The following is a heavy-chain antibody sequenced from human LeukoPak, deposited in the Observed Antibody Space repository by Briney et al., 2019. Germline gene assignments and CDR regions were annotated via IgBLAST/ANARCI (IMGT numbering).Heavy chain of an antibody. D-gene: IGHD3-22*01. V-gene: IGHV3-7*01. CDR3: ARDSGDSSGYYYLPMRVYYYYYYMDV. CDR1: GFTFSSYW. Sequence: PGGSLRLSCAASGFTFSSYWMSWVRQAPGKGLEWVANIKKDGSEKYYVDSVKGRFTISRDNAKNSLYLQMNSLRAEDTAVYYCARDSGDSSGYYYLPMRVYYYYYYMDVWGKGTTVTVSS. J-gene: IGHJ6*03. CDR2: IKKDGSEK.